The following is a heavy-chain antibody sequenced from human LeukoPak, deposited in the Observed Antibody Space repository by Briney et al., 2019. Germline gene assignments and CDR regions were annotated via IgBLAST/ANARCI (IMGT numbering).Heavy chain of an antibody. CDR1: GFTFSSYG. Sequence: GGSLRLSCAASGFTFSSYGMHWVRQAPGKGLEGVAFIRYDGSNKYYADSVKGRFTISRDNSKNTLYLQMNSLRAEDTAVYHCAKGGNYGDYDWYFDLWGRGTLVTVSS. CDR2: IRYDGSNK. J-gene: IGHJ2*01. CDR3: AKGGNYGDYDWYFDL. V-gene: IGHV3-30*02. D-gene: IGHD4-17*01.